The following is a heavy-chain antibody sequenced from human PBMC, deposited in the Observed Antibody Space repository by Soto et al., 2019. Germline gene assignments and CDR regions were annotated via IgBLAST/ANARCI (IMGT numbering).Heavy chain of an antibody. CDR1: GFTFSGSA. Sequence: GGSLRLSCAASGFTFSGSATHWVRQASGKGLEWVGRIRSKANSYATAYAASVKGRFTISRDDSKNTAYLQMNSLKTEDTAVYYCTYDTTPYYYYYGMDVWGQGTTVTVSS. J-gene: IGHJ6*02. CDR2: IRSKANSYAT. D-gene: IGHD1-1*01. V-gene: IGHV3-73*01. CDR3: TYDTTPYYYYYGMDV.